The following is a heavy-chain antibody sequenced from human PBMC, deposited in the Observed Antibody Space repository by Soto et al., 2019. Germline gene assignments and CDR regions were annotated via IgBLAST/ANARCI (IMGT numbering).Heavy chain of an antibody. CDR3: TRIDRLDTFMITELDFFDP. V-gene: IGHV3-73*01. Sequence: GGSLRLSCAASGFIFSDSAMHWVRQASGKGLEWLGRIRSKANSYATVYAASVKGRFTISRDDSKNTVYLQMNSLKTEDTAVYYCTRIDRLDTFMITELDFFDPWGQGTLVTVSS. CDR2: IRSKANSYAT. CDR1: GFIFSDSA. J-gene: IGHJ5*02. D-gene: IGHD3-16*01.